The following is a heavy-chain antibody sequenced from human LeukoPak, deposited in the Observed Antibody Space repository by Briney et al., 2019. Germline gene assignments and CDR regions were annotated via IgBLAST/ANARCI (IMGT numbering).Heavy chain of an antibody. V-gene: IGHV1-18*01. CDR2: ISAYNGNT. CDR3: ARAPAVAGDF. D-gene: IGHD6-19*01. J-gene: IGHJ1*01. Sequence: ASVKVSCKASGYTFTNYAMNWVRQAPGQGLEWMGWISAYNGNTNYAQNLLGRVLMTTDTSTNTAYLELRSLRFDDTAVYYCARAPAVAGDFWGQGTLVTVSS. CDR1: GYTFTNYA.